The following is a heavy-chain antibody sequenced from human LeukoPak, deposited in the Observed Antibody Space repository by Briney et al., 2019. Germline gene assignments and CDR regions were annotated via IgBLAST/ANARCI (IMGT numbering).Heavy chain of an antibody. D-gene: IGHD3-3*01. CDR3: ARDRSRFLEWLRNWFDP. Sequence: ASVKVSCKASGYTFTSYAMHWVRQAPGQRLEWMRWINAGNGNTKYSQKFQGRVTITRDTSASTAYMELSSLRSEDTAVYYCARDRSRFLEWLRNWFDPWGQGTLVTVSS. V-gene: IGHV1-3*01. CDR1: GYTFTSYA. CDR2: INAGNGNT. J-gene: IGHJ5*02.